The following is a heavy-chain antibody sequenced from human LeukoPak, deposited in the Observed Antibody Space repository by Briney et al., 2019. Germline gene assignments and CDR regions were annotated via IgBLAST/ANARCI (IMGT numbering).Heavy chain of an antibody. CDR1: RGSISSYY. D-gene: IGHD2-21*02. CDR3: AGSNGLVTTILPDY. CDR2: IYYGGHA. Sequence: PSETLSLTCTVSRGSISSYYWSWIRQAPGAGLEWIGYIYYGGHAVYNPSLKSRLSISLDTSKSQFSLNLNSVTTADTAVYYCAGSNGLVTTILPDYWGQGTLVTVSS. J-gene: IGHJ4*01. V-gene: IGHV4-59*01.